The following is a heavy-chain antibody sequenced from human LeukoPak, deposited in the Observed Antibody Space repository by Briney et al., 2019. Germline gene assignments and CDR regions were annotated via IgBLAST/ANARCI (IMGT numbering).Heavy chain of an antibody. Sequence: PSQTLSLTCTVSGGSISSGDYYWSWIRQPPGKGLEWVGYIYYSGSTYHNPSLKSRVTISVDTSKNQFSLKLSSLTAADTAVYYCAGGRTRCSGGSCYSPYGMDVWGQGTTVTVSS. CDR1: GGSISSGDYY. D-gene: IGHD2-15*01. CDR3: AGGRTRCSGGSCYSPYGMDV. V-gene: IGHV4-30-4*01. J-gene: IGHJ6*02. CDR2: IYYSGST.